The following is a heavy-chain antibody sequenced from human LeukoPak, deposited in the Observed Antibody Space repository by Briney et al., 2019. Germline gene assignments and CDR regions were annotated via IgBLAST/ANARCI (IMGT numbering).Heavy chain of an antibody. CDR2: MNPNSGNT. J-gene: IGHJ3*02. Sequence: ASVTVSCKASGYTFTSYDINWVRQAPGQGLEWVGWMNPNSGNTGYAQKFQGRVTMTRNTSISTAYMELSSLRSEDTAVYYCARSGGWYESDAFDIWGQGTMVTVSS. V-gene: IGHV1-8*01. D-gene: IGHD6-19*01. CDR3: ARSGGWYESDAFDI. CDR1: GYTFTSYD.